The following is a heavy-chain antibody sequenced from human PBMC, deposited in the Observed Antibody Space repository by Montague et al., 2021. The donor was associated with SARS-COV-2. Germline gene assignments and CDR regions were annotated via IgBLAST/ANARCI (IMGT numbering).Heavy chain of an antibody. CDR2: IDWGDDK. CDR1: GFSLSTSGMC. J-gene: IGHJ4*02. Sequence: PALVKPTQTLTLTYTFSGFSLSTSGMCVSWIRQPPGKALEWLALIDWGDDKYYSTSLKTRLTISKDTSKNQVVLTMTNMDPVDTATYYCARGRYGGNRGYYFDYRGQGTLVTVSS. CDR3: ARGRYGGNRGYYFDY. D-gene: IGHD4-23*01. V-gene: IGHV2-70*01.